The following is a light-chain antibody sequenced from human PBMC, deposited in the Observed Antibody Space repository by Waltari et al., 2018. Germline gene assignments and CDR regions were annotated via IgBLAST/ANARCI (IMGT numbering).Light chain of an antibody. Sequence: EIVLTQSPGTLSLSPGERATLSCRASQTVRTTYLAWYQQQPGQAPTLLIYGASSRATGIPDRFSGSGSGTDFSLTINSLEPEDFAVYYCQQYYISPRTFGGGTKVEIK. V-gene: IGKV3-20*01. CDR2: GAS. CDR3: QQYYISPRT. CDR1: QTVRTTY. J-gene: IGKJ4*01.